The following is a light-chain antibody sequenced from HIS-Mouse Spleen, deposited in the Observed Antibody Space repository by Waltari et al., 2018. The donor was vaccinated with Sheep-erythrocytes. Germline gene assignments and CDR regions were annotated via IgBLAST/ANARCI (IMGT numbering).Light chain of an antibody. Sequence: QSALTQPPSASGSPGQSVPISCTGTSSDVGGYNYFSWYQQHPGKAPKLIIYEVSKRPSGVPDRFSGSKSGNTASLTVSGLQAEDEADYYCSSYAGSNIVVFGGGTKLTVL. J-gene: IGLJ2*01. V-gene: IGLV2-8*01. CDR1: SSDVGGYNY. CDR2: EVS. CDR3: SSYAGSNIVV.